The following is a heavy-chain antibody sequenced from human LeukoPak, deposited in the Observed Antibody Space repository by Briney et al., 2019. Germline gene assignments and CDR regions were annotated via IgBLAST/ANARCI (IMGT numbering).Heavy chain of an antibody. CDR2: INHSGST. CDR1: GGSFSGYY. Sequence: SETLSLSCAVYGGSFSGYYWSWIRQPPGKGLEWIGEINHSGSTNYNPSLKSRVTISVDTSKNQFSLKLSSVTAADTAVYYCARGRLDYWGQGTLVTVSS. V-gene: IGHV4-34*01. CDR3: ARGRLDY. J-gene: IGHJ4*02.